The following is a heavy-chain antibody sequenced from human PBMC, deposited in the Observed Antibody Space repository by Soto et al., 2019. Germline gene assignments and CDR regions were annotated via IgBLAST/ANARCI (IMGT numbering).Heavy chain of an antibody. V-gene: IGHV1-18*01. CDR3: ARVRGAYGMDA. CDR2: ISAYNGNT. Sequence: QVQLVQSGAEVKKPGASVKVSCKASGYTFTSYGISWVRQAPGQGLEGMGWISAYNGNTNYAQKRQGRVTMTTDTSTSTGYTELRSLRSDDTAVYSCARVRGAYGMDACGQGTTVTVSS. J-gene: IGHJ6*02. CDR1: GYTFTSYG.